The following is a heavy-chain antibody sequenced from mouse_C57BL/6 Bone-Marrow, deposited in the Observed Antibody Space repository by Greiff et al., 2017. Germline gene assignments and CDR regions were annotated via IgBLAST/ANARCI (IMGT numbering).Heavy chain of an antibody. V-gene: IGHV14-1*01. D-gene: IGHD1-1*01. Sequence: VQLQQSGAELVRPGASVKLSCTASGFNIKDYYMHWVKQRPEQGLEWIGRIDPEDGDTEYAPKFQGKATMTADTSSNPAYLQLSSLTSEDTAVYYCTTGSNYYAMDYWGQGTSVTVSS. CDR1: GFNIKDYY. CDR2: IDPEDGDT. CDR3: TTGSNYYAMDY. J-gene: IGHJ4*01.